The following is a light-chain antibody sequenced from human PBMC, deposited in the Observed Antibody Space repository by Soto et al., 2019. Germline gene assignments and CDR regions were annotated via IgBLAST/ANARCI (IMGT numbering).Light chain of an antibody. Sequence: QSVLAQPPSVSGAPGQRVTISCTGSNSNIGAGYDVHWYQQLPGTAPKLLIYGNTNRPSGVPDRFSGSRSGTSASLAITGRQADDEADYYCHSHDRSLNGYVFGTGTKLTAL. V-gene: IGLV1-40*01. J-gene: IGLJ1*01. CDR2: GNT. CDR3: HSHDRSLNGYV. CDR1: NSNIGAGYD.